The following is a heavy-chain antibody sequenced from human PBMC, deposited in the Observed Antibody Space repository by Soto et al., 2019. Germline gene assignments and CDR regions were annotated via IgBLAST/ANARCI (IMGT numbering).Heavy chain of an antibody. CDR3: ARDLWGYCGTDCYPLDV. CDR2: IYYSGST. Sequence: PSETLSLTCTVSGGSISGYYWSWIRQPPGKGLEWIGYIYYSGSTNHNPSLKSRVTISVDTSKNQFSLKLNSVTAADTAVYYCARDLWGYCGTDCYPLDVWGQGTTVTVSS. CDR1: GGSISGYY. J-gene: IGHJ6*02. D-gene: IGHD2-21*02. V-gene: IGHV4-59*01.